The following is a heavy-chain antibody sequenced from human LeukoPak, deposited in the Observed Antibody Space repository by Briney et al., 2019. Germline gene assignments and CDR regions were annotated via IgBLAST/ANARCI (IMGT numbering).Heavy chain of an antibody. Sequence: GASVKVSCKASGYTFTSYGISWVRQAPGQGLEWMGWISAYNGNTNYAQKLQGRVTMTTDTSTSTAYMELRSLRSDDTAVYYCARELPYSSGWYYFDYWGQGTLVTVSS. CDR3: ARELPYSSGWYYFDY. CDR1: GYTFTSYG. V-gene: IGHV1-18*01. J-gene: IGHJ4*02. D-gene: IGHD6-19*01. CDR2: ISAYNGNT.